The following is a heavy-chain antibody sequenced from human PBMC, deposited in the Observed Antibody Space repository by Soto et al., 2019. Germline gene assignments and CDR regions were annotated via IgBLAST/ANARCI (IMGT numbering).Heavy chain of an antibody. Sequence: SETLSLTCAVYGGSFSGYYWSWIRQPPGKGLEWIGEINHSGSTNYNPSLKSRVTISVDTSKNQFSLKLSSVTAADTAVYYCARGRPQYSGYDYRDYWGQGTLVTVSS. V-gene: IGHV4-34*01. CDR3: ARGRPQYSGYDYRDY. CDR2: INHSGST. CDR1: GGSFSGYY. D-gene: IGHD5-12*01. J-gene: IGHJ4*02.